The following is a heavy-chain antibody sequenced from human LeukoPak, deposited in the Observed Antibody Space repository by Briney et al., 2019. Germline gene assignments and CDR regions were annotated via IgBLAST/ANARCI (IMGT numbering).Heavy chain of an antibody. CDR1: GFTFTSYA. Sequence: GGSLRLPCAASGFTFTSYAMTWVRQAPGKGLEGVSGNSGSGGRIYYADSVKGRFTISRDNSKNTLYLQMNSLRAEDMAVYYCARDGVSTNDWQPDYWGQGTLVTVSS. CDR3: ARDGVSTNDWQPDY. J-gene: IGHJ4*02. CDR2: NSGSGGRI. V-gene: IGHV3-23*01. D-gene: IGHD5/OR15-5a*01.